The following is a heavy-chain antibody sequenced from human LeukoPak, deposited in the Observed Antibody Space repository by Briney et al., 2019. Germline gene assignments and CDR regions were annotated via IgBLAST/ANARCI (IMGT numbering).Heavy chain of an antibody. V-gene: IGHV4-59*01. CDR2: ISDTGST. D-gene: IGHD6-13*01. CDR1: GGXISSYY. J-gene: IGHJ4*02. Sequence: SETLSLTCTVSGGXISSYYWSWIRQPPGKGLEWLGYISDTGSTNYNPSIKSRVTISIDTSKNQFSLKLSSVTAADTAVYYCARGYSSSWNYFDYWGQGTLVTVSS. CDR3: ARGYSSSWNYFDY.